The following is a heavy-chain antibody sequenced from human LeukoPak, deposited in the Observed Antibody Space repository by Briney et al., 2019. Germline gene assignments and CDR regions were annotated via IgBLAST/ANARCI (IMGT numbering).Heavy chain of an antibody. J-gene: IGHJ4*02. CDR1: GGTFSSYA. V-gene: IGHV1-69*04. CDR3: ARGPKHYYDSSGYYYPQ. D-gene: IGHD3-22*01. Sequence: VASVKVSCKASGGTFSSYASSWVRQAPGQGLEWMGRIIPILGIANYAQKFQGRVTITADKSTSTAYMELSSLRSEDTAVYYCARGPKHYYDSSGYYYPQWGQGTLVTVSS. CDR2: IIPILGIA.